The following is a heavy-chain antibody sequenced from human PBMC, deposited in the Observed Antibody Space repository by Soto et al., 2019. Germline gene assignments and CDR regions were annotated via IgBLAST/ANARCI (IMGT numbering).Heavy chain of an antibody. CDR3: ARDFLNGHVAGTDYYYGMDV. J-gene: IGHJ6*02. D-gene: IGHD2-15*01. CDR2: ISYDGSNK. CDR1: GFTFSSYA. V-gene: IGHV3-30-3*01. Sequence: QVQLVESGGGVVQPGRSLRLSCAASGFTFSSYAMHWVSQAPGKGLEWVAVISYDGSNKYYADSVKGRFTISRDNSKNTLYLQMNSLRAEDTAVYYCARDFLNGHVAGTDYYYGMDVWGQGTTVTVSS.